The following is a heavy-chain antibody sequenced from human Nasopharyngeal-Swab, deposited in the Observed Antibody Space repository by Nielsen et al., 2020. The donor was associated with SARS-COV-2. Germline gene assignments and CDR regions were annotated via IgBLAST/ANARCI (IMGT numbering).Heavy chain of an antibody. Sequence: GESLKISCAASGFTFSSYDMHWVRQATGKGLEWVSAIGTAGDTNYPGSVKGRFTISRENAKNSLYLQMNSLRAGDTAVYYCARTGAGTPYWYFDLWGRGTLVTVSS. D-gene: IGHD6-19*01. V-gene: IGHV3-13*01. CDR3: ARTGAGTPYWYFDL. CDR1: GFTFSSYD. CDR2: IGTAGDT. J-gene: IGHJ2*01.